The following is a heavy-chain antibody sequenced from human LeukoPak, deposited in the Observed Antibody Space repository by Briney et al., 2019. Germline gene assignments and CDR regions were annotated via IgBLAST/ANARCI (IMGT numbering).Heavy chain of an antibody. CDR2: IIPIFGTA. CDR1: GGTFSSYA. J-gene: IGHJ4*02. D-gene: IGHD2-15*01. Sequence: SVKVSCKASGGTFSSYAISWVRQAPGQGLEWMGGIIPIFGTANYAQKFQGRVTITADESTSTAYMELSSLRSEDTAVYYCARDDCSGGSCYFDYWGQGTLVTVPS. V-gene: IGHV1-69*13. CDR3: ARDDCSGGSCYFDY.